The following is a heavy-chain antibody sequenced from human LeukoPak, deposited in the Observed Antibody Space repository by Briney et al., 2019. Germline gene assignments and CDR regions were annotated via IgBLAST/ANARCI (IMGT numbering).Heavy chain of an antibody. J-gene: IGHJ5*02. Sequence: SETLSLTCTVSGGSISSYYWSWIRQLPGKGLEWIGYIYYSGSTNYNPSLKSRVTISVDTSKNQFSLKLSSVTAADTAVYYCARGGSGSYYNGRWFDPWGQGTLVTVSS. V-gene: IGHV4-59*01. D-gene: IGHD3-10*01. CDR2: IYYSGST. CDR3: ARGGSGSYYNGRWFDP. CDR1: GGSISSYY.